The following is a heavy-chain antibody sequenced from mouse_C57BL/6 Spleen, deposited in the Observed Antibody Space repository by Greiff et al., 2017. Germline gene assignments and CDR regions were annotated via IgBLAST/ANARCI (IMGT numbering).Heavy chain of an antibody. Sequence: QVQLKQSGPELVKPGASVKISCKASGYAFSSSWMNWVKQRPGKGLEWIGRIYPGDGDTNYNGKFKGKATLTADKSSSTAYMQLSSLTSEYSAVYFCARSCEGYYGDYFDYWGQGTTLTVSS. D-gene: IGHD1-1*01. CDR3: ARSCEGYYGDYFDY. CDR2: IYPGDGDT. CDR1: GYAFSSSW. J-gene: IGHJ2*01. V-gene: IGHV1-82*01.